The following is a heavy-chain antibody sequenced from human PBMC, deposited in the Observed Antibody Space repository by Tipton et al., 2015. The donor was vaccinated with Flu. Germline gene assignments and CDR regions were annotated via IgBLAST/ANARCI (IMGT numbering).Heavy chain of an antibody. Sequence: QVQLVQSGAEVKKPASSVKVSCKASGGSIFINYAIGWVRQAPGQGLEWMGGIIPMFRSAKYAQKFQGRLTITADESSSTVYMDLSSLRSDDTAIYYCAKAPRIYADWFDSWGQGTLVTVSS. D-gene: IGHD2-21*01. V-gene: IGHV1-69*01. CDR3: AKAPRIYADWFDS. J-gene: IGHJ5*01. CDR2: IIPMFRSA. CDR1: GGSIFINYA.